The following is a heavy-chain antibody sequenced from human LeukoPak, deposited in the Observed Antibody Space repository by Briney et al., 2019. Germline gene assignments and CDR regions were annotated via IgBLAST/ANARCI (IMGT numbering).Heavy chain of an antibody. CDR1: GYTFTGYH. Sequence: ASVKVSCKASGYTFTGYHMHWVRQAPGQGLEWMGIINPSGGGTSYAQKFQGRVTMTRDTSTSTVYMELSSLRSEDTAVYYCARDGGKNVEIDYWGQGTLVTVSS. J-gene: IGHJ4*02. V-gene: IGHV1-46*01. CDR2: INPSGGGT. CDR3: ARDGGKNVEIDY. D-gene: IGHD5-24*01.